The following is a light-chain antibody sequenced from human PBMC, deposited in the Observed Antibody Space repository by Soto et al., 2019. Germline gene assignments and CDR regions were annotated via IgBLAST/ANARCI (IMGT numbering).Light chain of an antibody. CDR3: GTWDTSTGAPYV. CDR2: DNN. Sequence: QSVLTQPPSVSAAPGQKVTISCSGGSSDIGNNFVSWYQHLPGAAPKLLIYDNNKRPSGIPDRFSGSKSGTSATLGITGLQTGDEASYYCGTWDTSTGAPYVLGNGTKVTVL. V-gene: IGLV1-51*01. J-gene: IGLJ1*01. CDR1: SSDIGNNF.